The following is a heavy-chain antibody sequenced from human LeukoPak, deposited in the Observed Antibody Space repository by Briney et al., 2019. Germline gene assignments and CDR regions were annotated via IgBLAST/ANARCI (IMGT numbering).Heavy chain of an antibody. CDR1: GFTFSSYE. CDR3: AREDVVAQNWFDP. Sequence: GGSLRLSCAASGFTFSSYEMNWVRQAPGKGLEWVSYISSSGSTTYYADSVKGRFTISRDNSKNTLYLQMNSLRAEDTAVYYCAREDVVAQNWFDPWGQGTLVTVSS. V-gene: IGHV3-48*03. CDR2: ISSSGSTT. J-gene: IGHJ5*02. D-gene: IGHD2-15*01.